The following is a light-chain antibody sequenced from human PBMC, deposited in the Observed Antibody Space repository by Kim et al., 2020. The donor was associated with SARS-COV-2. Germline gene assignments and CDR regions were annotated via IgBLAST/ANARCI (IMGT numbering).Light chain of an antibody. CDR2: DVS. J-gene: IGLJ3*02. CDR1: SSDVGGYNY. V-gene: IGLV2-14*01. CDR3: SSYTCNSRV. Sequence: QSALTQPASVSGSPGQSLTISCTGTSSDVGGYNYVSWYQQHPGKAPKLMIYDVSKRPSGVSNRFSGSKSGNTASLTISGLQAEDEADYYCSSYTCNSRVFGGGPQLTVL.